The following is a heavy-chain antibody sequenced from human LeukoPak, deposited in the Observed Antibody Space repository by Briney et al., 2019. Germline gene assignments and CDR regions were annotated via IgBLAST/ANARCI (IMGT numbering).Heavy chain of an antibody. CDR3: ATRITLVGGFDY. J-gene: IGHJ4*02. V-gene: IGHV1-24*01. Sequence: EASEKVSCKVSGYTLTELSMHWVRQAPGKGLEWMGGFDPEDGETVYAQKFQGRVTMTEDTSTDTAYMELSSLRSEDTAVYYCATRITLVGGFDYWGQGTLVTVSS. CDR1: GYTLTELS. D-gene: IGHD3-10*01. CDR2: FDPEDGET.